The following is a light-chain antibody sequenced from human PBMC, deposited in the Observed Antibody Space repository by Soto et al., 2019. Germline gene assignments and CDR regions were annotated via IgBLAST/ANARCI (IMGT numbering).Light chain of an antibody. CDR2: GAS. CDR3: QQYGSSPFT. Sequence: EIVLTQSPGTLSLSPGERATLSCRASQSVSSSYLAWYQQKPGQAPRLLIYGASSRVTGITDRFSGSGSGTDFTLTISRLEPEDFAVYYCQQYGSSPFTFGPGTKVDIK. J-gene: IGKJ3*01. CDR1: QSVSSSY. V-gene: IGKV3-20*01.